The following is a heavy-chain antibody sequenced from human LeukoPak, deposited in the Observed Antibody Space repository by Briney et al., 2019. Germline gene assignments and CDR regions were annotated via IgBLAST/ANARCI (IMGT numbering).Heavy chain of an antibody. CDR1: GYTFTGYY. Sequence: ASVKVSCKAAGYTFTGYYMHWVRQAPGQGLEWMGWINPNSGGTNYAQKFQGRFTMTRDTSISTAYMELSRLRSDDTAVYYCARDGGDGVVVPAAALDYWGQGTLVTVSS. J-gene: IGHJ4*02. CDR2: INPNSGGT. V-gene: IGHV1-2*02. CDR3: ARDGGDGVVVPAAALDY. D-gene: IGHD2-2*01.